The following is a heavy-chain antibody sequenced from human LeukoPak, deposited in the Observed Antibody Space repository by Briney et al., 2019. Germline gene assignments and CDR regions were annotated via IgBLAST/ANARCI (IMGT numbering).Heavy chain of an antibody. Sequence: PGGSLRLSCAVSGFIFTDYGMSWVRQAPGKGLEWVSSISSSSSYIYYADSVKGRFTISRDNAKNSLYLQMNSLRAEDTAVYYCARSGIAVAPPDYWGQGTLVTVSS. CDR1: GFIFTDYG. D-gene: IGHD6-19*01. V-gene: IGHV3-21*01. CDR2: ISSSSSYI. J-gene: IGHJ4*02. CDR3: ARSGIAVAPPDY.